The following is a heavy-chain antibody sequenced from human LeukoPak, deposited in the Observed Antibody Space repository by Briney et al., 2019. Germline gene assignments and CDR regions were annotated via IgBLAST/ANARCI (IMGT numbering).Heavy chain of an antibody. CDR2: ISYDGSNK. V-gene: IGHV3-30*18. Sequence: GGSLRLSCAASGFTLSSYGMHWVRQAPGKGLEWVAVISYDGSNKYYADSVKGRFTISRDNSKNTLYLQMNSLRAEDTAVYYCAKELQQRRIDPWGQGTLVTVSS. CDR1: GFTLSSYG. CDR3: AKELQQRRIDP. J-gene: IGHJ5*02. D-gene: IGHD1/OR15-1a*01.